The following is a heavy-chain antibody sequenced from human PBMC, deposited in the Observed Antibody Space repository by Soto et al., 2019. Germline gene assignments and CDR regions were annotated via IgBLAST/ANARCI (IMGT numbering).Heavy chain of an antibody. J-gene: IGHJ3*02. CDR1: GGTFSSYA. V-gene: IGHV1-69*06. CDR2: IIPIFGTA. D-gene: IGHD6-19*01. Sequence: SVKVSCKASGGTFSSYAISWVRQAPGQGLEWMGGIIPIFGTANYAQKFQGRVTITADKSTSTAYMELSSLRSEDTAVYYCARVRMGIAVAPRWAFDIWGQGTMVTVSS. CDR3: ARVRMGIAVAPRWAFDI.